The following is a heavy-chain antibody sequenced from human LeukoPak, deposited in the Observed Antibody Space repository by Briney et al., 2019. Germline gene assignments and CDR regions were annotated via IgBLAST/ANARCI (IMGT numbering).Heavy chain of an antibody. Sequence: PGGSLRLSCAASGFAFNTYSMNWVRQAPGKGLEWVSSITSSSTTKYYADSVKGRFTISRDNAKNSLYLQMNSLRDEDTAVYYCVRDLGGRSGHWGQGTLVTVSS. D-gene: IGHD1-26*01. CDR2: ITSSSTTK. V-gene: IGHV3-48*02. J-gene: IGHJ4*02. CDR1: GFAFNTYS. CDR3: VRDLGGRSGH.